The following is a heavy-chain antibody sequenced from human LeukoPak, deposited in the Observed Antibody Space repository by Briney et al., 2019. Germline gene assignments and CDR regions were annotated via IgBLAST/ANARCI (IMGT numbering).Heavy chain of an antibody. D-gene: IGHD2-8*02. V-gene: IGHV3-30*02. Sequence: GGSLRLSCAASGFTFSRYAMHWVRQGPGKGREGVAYIAHHGSNTYYADSVKGRFTISRDNSKRTLYLQMNSLRGDDTAVYYCAKDGSWSCTDWGQGTLVTVSS. CDR2: IAHHGSNT. J-gene: IGHJ4*02. CDR3: AKDGSWSCTD. CDR1: GFTFSRYA.